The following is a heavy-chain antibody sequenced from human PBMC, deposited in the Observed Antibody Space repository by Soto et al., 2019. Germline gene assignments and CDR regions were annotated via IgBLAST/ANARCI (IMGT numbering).Heavy chain of an antibody. D-gene: IGHD1-26*01. CDR2: ISSSSSTI. CDR3: ARDLSYAFDY. CDR1: GFTFNGYG. V-gene: IGHV3-48*02. J-gene: IGHJ4*02. Sequence: GGSLRLSCAASGFTFNGYGMIWVRQAPGKGLEWVAYISSSSSTIYYPDSVKGRFAISRDNDKNSVSLHMNSLRDEDTAVYYCARDLSYAFDYWGQGALVTVSS.